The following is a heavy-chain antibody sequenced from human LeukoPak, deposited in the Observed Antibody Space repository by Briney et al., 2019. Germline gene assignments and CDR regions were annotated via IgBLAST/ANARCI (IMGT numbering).Heavy chain of an antibody. CDR1: GFTFTNYG. CDR2: IYSGGST. J-gene: IGHJ4*02. V-gene: IGHV3-66*01. Sequence: GGSLRLSCAASGFTFTNYGIHWVRQAPGKGLEWVSVIYSGGSTYYADSVKGRFTISRDNSKNTLYLQMNSLRAEDTAVYYCARGGGEKNPFSFWGQGTLVTVSS. CDR3: ARGGGEKNPFSF. D-gene: IGHD7-27*01.